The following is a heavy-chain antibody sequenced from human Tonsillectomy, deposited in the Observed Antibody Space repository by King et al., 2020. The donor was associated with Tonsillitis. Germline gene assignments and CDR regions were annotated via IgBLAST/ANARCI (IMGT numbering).Heavy chain of an antibody. V-gene: IGHV4-34*01. CDR2: INHIGST. CDR1: GGSFSGYY. Sequence: VQLQQWGAGLLKPSETLSLTCGVSGGSFSGYYWTWIRQPPGKGLEWIGEINHIGSTNYNPSLKRRVTISVDTSKNQFSLQLSSLTAADTAVYYCARGQYSYCCDYWGQGTLVTVSS. CDR3: ARGQYSYCCDY. D-gene: IGHD3-16*02. J-gene: IGHJ4*02.